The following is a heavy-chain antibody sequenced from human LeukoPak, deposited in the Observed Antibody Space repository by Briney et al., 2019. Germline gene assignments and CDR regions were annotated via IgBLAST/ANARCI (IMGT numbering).Heavy chain of an antibody. V-gene: IGHV3-7*01. D-gene: IGHD3-22*01. CDR2: IKQDGSEK. CDR1: GFTFSSYW. Sequence: AGGSLRLSCAASGFTFSSYWMSWVRQAPGKGLEWVANIKQDGSEKYYVASVKGRFTISRDNAKNSLYLQMNSLRAEDTAVYYCARVGYYDSSGYSPFDYWGQGTLVTVSS. CDR3: ARVGYYDSSGYSPFDY. J-gene: IGHJ4*02.